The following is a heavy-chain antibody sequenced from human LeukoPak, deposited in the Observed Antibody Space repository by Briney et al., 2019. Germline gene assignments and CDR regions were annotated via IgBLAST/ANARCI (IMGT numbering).Heavy chain of an antibody. J-gene: IGHJ6*02. D-gene: IGHD1-1*01. CDR1: GGSISSGDYY. CDR3: ASSAERRSSTDV. V-gene: IGHV4-30-4*01. Sequence: PSQTLSLTCTVSGGSISSGDYYWSWIRQPPGKGLEWIGYIYYSGSTYYNPSLKSRVTISVDTSKNQFSLKLSSVTAADTAVYYCASSAERRSSTDVWGQGTTVTVSS. CDR2: IYYSGST.